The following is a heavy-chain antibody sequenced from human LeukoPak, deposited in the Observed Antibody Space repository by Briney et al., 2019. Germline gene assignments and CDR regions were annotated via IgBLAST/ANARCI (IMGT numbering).Heavy chain of an antibody. CDR2: IDTTTSYK. Sequence: GGSLRLSCAASGFTFSTHGMSWVRQAPGKGLEWVSFIDTTTSYKYYADSVKGRFTISRDNAKNSLYLQMNSLRADDTAFYYRPRGRSITILRGVAISDGFDIWGQGTMVTVSS. CDR3: PRGRSITILRGVAISDGFDI. J-gene: IGHJ3*02. CDR1: GFTFSTHG. D-gene: IGHD3-10*01. V-gene: IGHV3-21*01.